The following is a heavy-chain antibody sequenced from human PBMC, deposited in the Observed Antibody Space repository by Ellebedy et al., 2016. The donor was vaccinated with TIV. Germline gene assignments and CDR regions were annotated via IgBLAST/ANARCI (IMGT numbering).Heavy chain of an antibody. CDR3: AGDNTAWCLDL. Sequence: GGSLRLSCEASGFTFNNYEMNWVRQAPGKGLEWISYISSAVTNIKYADSVKGRFTISRDNGKNSLFLQMNDLRAEDTAVYYCAGDNTAWCLDLWGRGTLVTVSA. CDR2: ISSAVTNI. V-gene: IGHV3-48*03. J-gene: IGHJ2*01. CDR1: GFTFNNYE.